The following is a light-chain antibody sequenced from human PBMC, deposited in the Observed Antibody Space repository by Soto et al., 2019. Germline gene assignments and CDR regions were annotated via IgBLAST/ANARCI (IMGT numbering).Light chain of an antibody. CDR2: QVT. CDR3: RSYRDSSNYV. V-gene: IGLV2-14*01. J-gene: IGLJ1*01. Sequence: QSALTQPASVSGTPGQSITIPCTGTSSDLAIYNYFFWYQQQPGKAPKRMIYQVTNRPSGVSNRFSGSVTGNTASLTISGLQAEEGADYYCRSYRDSSNYVSGTGTKVTVL. CDR1: SSDLAIYNY.